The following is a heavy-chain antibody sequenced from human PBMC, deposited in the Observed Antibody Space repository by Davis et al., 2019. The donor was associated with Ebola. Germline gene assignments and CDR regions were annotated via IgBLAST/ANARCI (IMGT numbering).Heavy chain of an antibody. V-gene: IGHV1-24*01. Sequence: ASVKVSCKASGYTFTSYGINWVRQAPGQGLEWMGGFDPEDGETIYAQKFQGRVTMTEDTSTDTAYMELSSLRSEDTAVYYCATSYSGSFDYWGQGTLVTVSS. CDR2: FDPEDGET. D-gene: IGHD1-26*01. CDR1: GYTFTSYG. J-gene: IGHJ4*02. CDR3: ATSYSGSFDY.